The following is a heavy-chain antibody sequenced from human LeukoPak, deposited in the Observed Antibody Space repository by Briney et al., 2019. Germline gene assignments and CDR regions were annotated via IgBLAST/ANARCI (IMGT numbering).Heavy chain of an antibody. CDR1: GASISSSGYY. V-gene: IGHV4-39*01. J-gene: IGHJ4*02. CDR2: IDYSGSI. Sequence: PSETLSLTCTVSGASISSSGYYWGWIRQPPGKGLEWIGSIDYSGSIYYNPSLKSRVTISGGTSKNQFSLKLTSVTAADTAVYYCARYRVQLWNFDYWGQGTLVTVSS. D-gene: IGHD5-18*01. CDR3: ARYRVQLWNFDY.